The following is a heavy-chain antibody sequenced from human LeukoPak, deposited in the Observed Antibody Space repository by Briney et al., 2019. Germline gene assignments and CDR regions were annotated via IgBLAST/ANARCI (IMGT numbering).Heavy chain of an antibody. CDR3: ARSRETYYYDSSGFNAAFDI. J-gene: IGHJ3*02. Sequence: GGSLRLSCAASGFTFSSYGMHWVRQAPGKGLEWVAVISYDGSNKYYADSVKGRFTISRDNSKNTLYLQMNSLRAEDTAVYYCARSRETYYYDSSGFNAAFDIWGQGTMVTVSS. CDR1: GFTFSSYG. D-gene: IGHD3-22*01. CDR2: ISYDGSNK. V-gene: IGHV3-30*19.